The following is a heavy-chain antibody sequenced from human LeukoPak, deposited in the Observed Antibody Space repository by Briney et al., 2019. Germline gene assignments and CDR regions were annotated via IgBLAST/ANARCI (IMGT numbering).Heavy chain of an antibody. CDR3: AREVHYYDSFMGYFDY. D-gene: IGHD3-22*01. V-gene: IGHV3-30*04. CDR1: GFTFGSYA. Sequence: GGSLRLSCAASGFTFGSYAMHWVRQAPGKGLEWVAVISYDGSKKYYADSVKGRFTISRDNSKNTLYLQMNSLRAEDTAVYYCAREVHYYDSFMGYFDYWGQGTLVTVSS. J-gene: IGHJ4*02. CDR2: ISYDGSKK.